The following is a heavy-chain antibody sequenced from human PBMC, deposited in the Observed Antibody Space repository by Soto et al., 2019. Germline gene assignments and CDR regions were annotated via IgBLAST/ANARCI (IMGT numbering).Heavy chain of an antibody. Sequence: GASVKVSCKASGYTFTSYGISWVRQAPGQGLEWMGWISGYNGNTNYAQKLQGRVTMTVDTSTTTAYMELRSLTSDDRAVYYCAKNGQPPYYYYGMDVWGQGTTVTVS. CDR3: AKNGQPPYYYYGMDV. J-gene: IGHJ6*02. D-gene: IGHD2-8*01. V-gene: IGHV1-18*01. CDR2: ISGYNGNT. CDR1: GYTFTSYG.